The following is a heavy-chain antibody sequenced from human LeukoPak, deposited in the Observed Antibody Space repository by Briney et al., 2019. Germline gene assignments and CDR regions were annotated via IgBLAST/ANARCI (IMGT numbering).Heavy chain of an antibody. J-gene: IGHJ4*02. Sequence: PSETLSLTCTVSGGSISSSSYYWGWIRQPPGKGLEWIGSIYYSGSTYYNPSLKSRVTISVDTSKNQFSLKLSSVTAADTAVYYCARVKVGYGDYVSFWGQGTLVTVSS. V-gene: IGHV4-39*07. CDR2: IYYSGST. D-gene: IGHD4-17*01. CDR3: ARVKVGYGDYVSF. CDR1: GGSISSSSYY.